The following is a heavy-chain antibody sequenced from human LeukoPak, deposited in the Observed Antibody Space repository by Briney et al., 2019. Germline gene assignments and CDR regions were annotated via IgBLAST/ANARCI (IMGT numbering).Heavy chain of an antibody. V-gene: IGHV3-33*08. Sequence: GGSLRLSCAASGFTFSSYGMHWVRQAPGKGLEWVAAIWYDGSNKYYADSVKGRFTISRDNSKNTLYLQMNSLRAEDTAVYYCARVSCSGGSCYGYYYYGMDVWGQGTTVTVSS. CDR2: IWYDGSNK. J-gene: IGHJ6*02. CDR1: GFTFSSYG. CDR3: ARVSCSGGSCYGYYYYGMDV. D-gene: IGHD2-15*01.